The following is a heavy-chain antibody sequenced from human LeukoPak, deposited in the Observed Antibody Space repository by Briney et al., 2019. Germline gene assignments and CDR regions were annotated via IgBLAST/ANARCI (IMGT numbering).Heavy chain of an antibody. D-gene: IGHD3-10*01. Sequence: ASVKVSCKASGYTFTGYYMHWVRQAPGQGLEWMGWINPNSGGTSYAQKFQGRVTMTRDTSTSTVYMELSSLRSEDTAVYYCARGDFYGSGSYYNVASLSAFDIWGQGTMVTVSS. CDR1: GYTFTGYY. V-gene: IGHV1-2*02. CDR3: ARGDFYGSGSYYNVASLSAFDI. J-gene: IGHJ3*02. CDR2: INPNSGGT.